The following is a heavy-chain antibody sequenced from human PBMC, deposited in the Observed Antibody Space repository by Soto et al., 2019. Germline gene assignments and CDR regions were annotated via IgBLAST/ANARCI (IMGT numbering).Heavy chain of an antibody. J-gene: IGHJ6*03. V-gene: IGHV3-23*01. CDR1: GFTFSSSW. CDR2: ISGDGDTT. Sequence: GGSLRLSCAASGFTFSSSWMHWVRQAPGKGLEWVSAISGDGDTTFYADSVKGRFTVSRDNSENTVYLQMSSLRADDTVVYYCAKTPGDFYYYMDVWGRGTTVTVSS. CDR3: AKTPGDFYYYMDV.